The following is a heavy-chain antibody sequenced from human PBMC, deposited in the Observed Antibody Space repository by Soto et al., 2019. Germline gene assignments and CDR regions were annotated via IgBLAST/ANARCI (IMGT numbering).Heavy chain of an antibody. Sequence: GGSLRLSCAASGFRFSDYYMRWIRQAPGKGLEWVSYISSSGSTIYYADSVKGRFTISRDNAKNSLYLQMNSLRAEDTAVYYCARRSCYDSSGYEYYFDYWGQGTLVTVSS. CDR2: ISSSGSTI. CDR3: ARRSCYDSSGYEYYFDY. D-gene: IGHD3-22*01. CDR1: GFRFSDYY. J-gene: IGHJ4*02. V-gene: IGHV3-11*01.